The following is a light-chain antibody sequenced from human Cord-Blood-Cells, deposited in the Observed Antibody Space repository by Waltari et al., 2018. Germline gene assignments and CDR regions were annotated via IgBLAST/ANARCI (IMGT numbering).Light chain of an antibody. CDR2: DAS. J-gene: IGKJ5*01. Sequence: EIVLTQSPATLSLSPGERATLSCRASQSVSSYLALYQQKPGQAPRLLIYDASNRATGIPARFSGSGSGTDFTLTISSLEPEDFAVYDCQQRSNWVITFGQGTRLEIK. CDR1: QSVSSY. V-gene: IGKV3-11*01. CDR3: QQRSNWVIT.